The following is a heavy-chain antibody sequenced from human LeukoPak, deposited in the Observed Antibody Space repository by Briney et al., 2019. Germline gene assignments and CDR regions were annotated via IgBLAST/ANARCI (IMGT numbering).Heavy chain of an antibody. CDR2: IYYSVTT. CDR3: ARPSLGPAFGI. CDR1: GGSISTYY. V-gene: IGHV4-59*08. Sequence: PSETLSLTCTVSGGSISTYYWSWIRQPPGKGLEWIGYIYYSVTTNYNPSLESRVTISVDTSKNQFSLMLSSVTAADTAVYYCARPSLGPAFGIWGQGTKVTVSS. J-gene: IGHJ3*02.